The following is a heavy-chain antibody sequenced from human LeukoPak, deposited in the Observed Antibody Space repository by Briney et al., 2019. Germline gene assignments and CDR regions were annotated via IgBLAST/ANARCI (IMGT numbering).Heavy chain of an antibody. Sequence: GGSLRLSCAASGFTFSSYGMHWVRQAPGKGLEWVAFIRYGGSNKYYADSVKGRFTISRDNSKNTLYLQMNSLRAEDTAVYYCAKDGGYCSSTSCHYYYYMDVWGKGTTVTVSS. D-gene: IGHD2-2*03. CDR1: GFTFSSYG. J-gene: IGHJ6*03. CDR2: IRYGGSNK. V-gene: IGHV3-30*02. CDR3: AKDGGYCSSTSCHYYYYMDV.